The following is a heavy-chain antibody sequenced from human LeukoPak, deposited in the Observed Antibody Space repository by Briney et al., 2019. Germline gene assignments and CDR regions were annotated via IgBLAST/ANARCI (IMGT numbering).Heavy chain of an antibody. CDR3: ARGRYTNYVWRSYRLSY. D-gene: IGHD3-16*02. Sequence: SETLSLTCAVYGGSFSGYYWSWIRQPPGKGLEWIGAINHSGSTNYNPSLKSRVTISVDTSKNQFSLKLSSVTAADTAVYYCARGRYTNYVWRSYRLSYWGEGTLVTVSS. CDR1: GGSFSGYY. CDR2: INHSGST. V-gene: IGHV4-34*01. J-gene: IGHJ4*02.